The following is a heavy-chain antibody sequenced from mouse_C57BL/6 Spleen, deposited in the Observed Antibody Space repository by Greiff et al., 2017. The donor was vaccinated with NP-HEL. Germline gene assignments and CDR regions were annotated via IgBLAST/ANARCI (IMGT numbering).Heavy chain of an antibody. D-gene: IGHD1-1*01. V-gene: IGHV5-17*01. CDR3: ARSHYYGSSPFAY. CDR2: ISSGRSTI. J-gene: IGHJ3*01. CDR1: GFTFRDFG. Sequence: EVKLVGSGGGLVKPGGSLKLSCAASGFTFRDFGMHWVRQAPEKGLEWVAYISSGRSTIYYADTVKGRFTISRDNAKNTLFLQMTSLRSEDTAMYYCARSHYYGSSPFAYWGQGTLVTVSA.